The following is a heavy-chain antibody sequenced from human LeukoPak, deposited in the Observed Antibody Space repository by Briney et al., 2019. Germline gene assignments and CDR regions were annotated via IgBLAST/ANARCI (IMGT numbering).Heavy chain of an antibody. J-gene: IGHJ5*02. CDR3: ARLEWPYNWFDP. Sequence: PSETLSLTCSVSGDSFSSSIYYWGWIRQPPGKGLEWIGSTYDSGSTYYNPSLQSRVIISVDPSKNQFSLRLSSVTAADTAVYYCARLEWPYNWFDPWGQGALVTVSS. CDR1: GDSFSSSIYY. D-gene: IGHD3-3*01. V-gene: IGHV4-39*01. CDR2: TYDSGST.